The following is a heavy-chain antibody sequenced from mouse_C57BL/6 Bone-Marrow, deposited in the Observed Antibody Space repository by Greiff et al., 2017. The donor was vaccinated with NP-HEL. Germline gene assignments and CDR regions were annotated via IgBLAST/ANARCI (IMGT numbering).Heavy chain of an antibody. CDR3: ARKRKLGPYYFDY. D-gene: IGHD4-1*01. CDR1: GYTFTDYY. V-gene: IGHV1-26*01. CDR2: INPNNGGT. J-gene: IGHJ2*01. Sequence: EVQLQQSGPELVKPGASVKISCKASGYTFTDYYMNWVKQSHGKSLEWIGDINPNNGGTSYNQKFKGKATLTVDKSSSTAYMELRSLTSEDSAVYYCARKRKLGPYYFDYWGQGTTLTVSS.